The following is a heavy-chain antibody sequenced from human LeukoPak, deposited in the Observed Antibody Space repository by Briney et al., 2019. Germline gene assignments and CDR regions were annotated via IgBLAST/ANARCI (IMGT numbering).Heavy chain of an antibody. CDR1: GYTFTGYY. CDR2: INPNSGGT. J-gene: IGHJ5*02. V-gene: IGHV1-2*02. CDR3: ARDLRYCSSTSCYTKGWFDP. D-gene: IGHD2-2*02. Sequence: ASVKVSCKASGYTFTGYYMHWVRQAPGQGLEWMGWINPNSGGTNYAQKFQGRVTMTRDTSISTAYMELSRLRSDDTAVYYCARDLRYCSSTSCYTKGWFDPWGQGTLVTVSS.